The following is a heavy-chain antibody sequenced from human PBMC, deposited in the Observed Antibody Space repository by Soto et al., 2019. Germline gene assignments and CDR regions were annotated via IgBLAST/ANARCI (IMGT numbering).Heavy chain of an antibody. V-gene: IGHV5-51*01. Sequence: LGESLKISCKGSGYSFTSYWIGWVRQMPGKGLEWMGIIYPGDSDTRYSPSFQGQVTISADKSISTAYLQWSSLKASDTAMYYCARSGVVPAAYYYYYYMDVWGKGTTVTVSS. D-gene: IGHD2-2*01. CDR3: ARSGVVPAAYYYYYYMDV. J-gene: IGHJ6*03. CDR1: GYSFTSYW. CDR2: IYPGDSDT.